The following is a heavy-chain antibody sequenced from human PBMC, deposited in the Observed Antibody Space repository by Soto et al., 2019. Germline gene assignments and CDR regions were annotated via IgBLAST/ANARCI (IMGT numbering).Heavy chain of an antibody. CDR3: TVDTYAPDY. J-gene: IGHJ4*02. Sequence: QVQLVQSGPEVRKPGDSVTVSCKTSGFTFSGSAVQWVRQIRGQGLEWIGWIVVGSGKAKYAPKFQQRVTISRDKSTNTAYLEVNSLRHGDTAIYYCTVDTYAPDYWGQGTLVTVSS. CDR2: IVVGSGKA. D-gene: IGHD2-2*01. V-gene: IGHV1-58*01. CDR1: GFTFSGSA.